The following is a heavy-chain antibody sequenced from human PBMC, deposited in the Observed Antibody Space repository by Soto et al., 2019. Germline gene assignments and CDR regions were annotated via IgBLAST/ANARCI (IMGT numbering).Heavy chain of an antibody. D-gene: IGHD6-13*01. J-gene: IGHJ4*02. CDR2: ISSGGSTI. V-gene: IGHV3-48*03. CDR1: GFSFSDYE. CDR3: ASDRAAGGY. Sequence: EVQLVESGGGLAQPGGSLRLSCVASGFSFSDYEMNWVRQAPGKGLEWVAYISSGGSTIHYADSVRGRFTVSRDNARNSLYRQLNTLRVEDTALYYCASDRAAGGYWGQGTLVTVSS.